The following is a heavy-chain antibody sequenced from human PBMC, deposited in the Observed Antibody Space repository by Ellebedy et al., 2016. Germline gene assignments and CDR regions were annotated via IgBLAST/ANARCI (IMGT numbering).Heavy chain of an antibody. CDR1: GFTFSSYW. CDR3: AKGLTRGDC. CDR2: IKEDGSEK. Sequence: GESLKISXAASGFTFSSYWMSWVRQAPGKGLEWVANIKEDGSEKNYVDSVKGRFTISRDDARNSLYLQMNSLRAEDTAIYYCAKGLTRGDCWGQGTLVTVSS. V-gene: IGHV3-7*01. D-gene: IGHD3-3*01. J-gene: IGHJ4*02.